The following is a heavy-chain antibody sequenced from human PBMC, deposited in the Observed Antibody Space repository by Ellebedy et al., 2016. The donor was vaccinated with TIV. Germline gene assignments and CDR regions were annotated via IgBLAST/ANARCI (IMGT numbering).Heavy chain of an antibody. J-gene: IGHJ5*02. CDR1: GGTFSSYA. CDR2: IIPIFGTA. Sequence: SVKVSXKASGGTFSSYAISWVRQAPGQGLEWMGGIIPIFGTANYAQKFQGRVTITADESTSTAYMELSSLRSEDTAVYYCARTYYYDSSGYSYWFDPWGQGTLVTVSS. CDR3: ARTYYYDSSGYSYWFDP. V-gene: IGHV1-69*13. D-gene: IGHD3-22*01.